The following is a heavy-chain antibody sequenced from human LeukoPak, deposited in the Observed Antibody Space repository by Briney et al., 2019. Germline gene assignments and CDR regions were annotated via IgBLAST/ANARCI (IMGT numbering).Heavy chain of an antibody. D-gene: IGHD1-1*01. V-gene: IGHV4-34*01. CDR3: TITTGTTLGLMDY. Sequence: PSETLSLTCAVYGGSFSGYYWRWIRQPPGKGLEWIGEINHSGSTNYNPSLKSRVTISVDTSKNQLSLKMSPVTAADTAVYYCTITTGTTLGLMDYWGQGTLVTVSS. J-gene: IGHJ4*02. CDR1: GGSFSGYY. CDR2: INHSGST.